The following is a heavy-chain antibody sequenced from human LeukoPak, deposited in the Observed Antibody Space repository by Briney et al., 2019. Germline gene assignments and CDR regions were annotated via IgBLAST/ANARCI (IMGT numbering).Heavy chain of an antibody. CDR2: INGDGTST. D-gene: IGHD4-17*01. J-gene: IGHJ4*02. V-gene: IGHV3-74*03. Sequence: GSLRLSCAASGFTFSDYYMSWIRQAPGKGLQWVSRINGDGTSTKYADSVKGRFTISRDNARHTLYLQMNSLRAEDTAVYYCARASTTVPNLLNYWGQGTLVTVSS. CDR1: GFTFSDYY. CDR3: ARASTTVPNLLNY.